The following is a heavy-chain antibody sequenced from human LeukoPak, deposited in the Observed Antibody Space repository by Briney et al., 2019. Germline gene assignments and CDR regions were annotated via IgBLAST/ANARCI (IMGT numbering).Heavy chain of an antibody. V-gene: IGHV1-69*04. D-gene: IGHD3-3*01. J-gene: IGHJ4*02. CDR2: IIPILGIA. CDR3: AREDLVTIFGVAPFDY. CDR1: GGTFSSYA. Sequence: SVKVSCKAFGGTFSSYAISWVRQAPGQGLEWMGRIIPILGIANYAQMFQGRVTITADKSTSTAYMELSSLRSEDTAVYYCAREDLVTIFGVAPFDYWGQGTLVTVSS.